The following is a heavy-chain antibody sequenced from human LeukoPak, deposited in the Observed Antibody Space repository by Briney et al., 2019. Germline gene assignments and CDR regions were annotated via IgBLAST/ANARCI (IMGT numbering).Heavy chain of an antibody. CDR1: GYTLTELS. Sequence: ASVKVSRKVSGYTLTELSMHWVRQAPGKGLEWMGGFDPEDGETIYAQKFQGRVTMTEDTSTDTAYMELSSLRSEDTAVYYCATNAVGGYHSYFQHWGQGTLVTVSS. V-gene: IGHV1-24*01. J-gene: IGHJ1*01. D-gene: IGHD3-22*01. CDR2: FDPEDGET. CDR3: ATNAVGGYHSYFQH.